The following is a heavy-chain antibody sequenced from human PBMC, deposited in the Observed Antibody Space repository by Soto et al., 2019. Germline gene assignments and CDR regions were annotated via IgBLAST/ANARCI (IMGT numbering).Heavy chain of an antibody. CDR1: GFTFSSYG. Sequence: QVQLVESGGGVVQPGRSLRLSCAASGFTFSSYGMHWVRQAPGKGLEWVAVIWYDGSNKYYADSVKGRFTISRDNSKNTLYLQMNSLRAEDTAVYYCARDQLDIVVVPAAKGHYHYGMDVWGQGTTVTVSS. CDR3: ARDQLDIVVVPAAKGHYHYGMDV. CDR2: IWYDGSNK. D-gene: IGHD2-2*03. V-gene: IGHV3-33*01. J-gene: IGHJ6*02.